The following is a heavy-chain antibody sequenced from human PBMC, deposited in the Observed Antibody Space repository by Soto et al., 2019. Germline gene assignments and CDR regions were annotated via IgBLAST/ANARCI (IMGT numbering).Heavy chain of an antibody. CDR1: GFTFSGSA. Sequence: GGSLRLSCAASGFTFSGSAMHWVRQASGKGLEWVGRIRSKANSYATAYAASVKGRFTISRDDSKNTAYLQMNSLKTEDTAVYYCTTYGRRYHYGMDVWGQGTTVTVS. V-gene: IGHV3-73*01. D-gene: IGHD3-10*01. J-gene: IGHJ6*02. CDR2: IRSKANSYAT. CDR3: TTYGRRYHYGMDV.